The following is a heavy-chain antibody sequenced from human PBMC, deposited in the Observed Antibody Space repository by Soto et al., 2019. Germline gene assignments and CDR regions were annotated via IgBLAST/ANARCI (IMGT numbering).Heavy chain of an antibody. CDR1: GLTFSSYA. Sequence: GGSLRVSWAASGLTFSSYAMSGVRHPLGKGLEWVSAISGSGGSTYYADSVKGRFTISRDNSKNTLYLQKNSLRAEDTAVYYCFGTAPLLNYAYWGRRTLDPVSS. J-gene: IGHJ4*01. CDR3: FGTAPLLNYAY. CDR2: ISGSGGST. D-gene: IGHD1-7*01. V-gene: IGHV3-23*01.